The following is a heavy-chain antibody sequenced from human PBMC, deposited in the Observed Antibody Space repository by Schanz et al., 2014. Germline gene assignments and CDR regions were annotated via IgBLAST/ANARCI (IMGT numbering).Heavy chain of an antibody. CDR1: GITLSGYG. CDR2: ISFDGRNT. J-gene: IGHJ4*02. CDR3: AKEKEEVAADGSFFDY. Sequence: QVQLVESGGGVVQPGRSLRLSCAASGITLSGYGLHWVRQAPGKGLEWVGFISFDGRNTGYAHSVKGRFTISRDNSKNTVNLQMNSLRAEDTAVYYCAKEKEEVAADGSFFDYWGQGTLVTFSS. V-gene: IGHV3-30*18. D-gene: IGHD6-13*01.